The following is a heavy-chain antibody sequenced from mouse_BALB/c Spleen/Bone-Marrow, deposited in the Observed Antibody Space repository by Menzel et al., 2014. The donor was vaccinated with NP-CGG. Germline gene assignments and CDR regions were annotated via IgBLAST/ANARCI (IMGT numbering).Heavy chain of an antibody. CDR1: GFSFNSYG. CDR3: ARHAYYDQTEVSFVY. J-gene: IGHJ3*01. V-gene: IGHV5-9-2*01. D-gene: IGHD2-4*01. CDR2: ISGGGSYT. Sequence: EVKLVESGGGLVKSGGSLKLSCAASGFSFNSYGMSWVRQTPEKRLEWVATISGGGSYTFYPDSVKGRFTISRDNAKNNLYVQLSSLRSEDTALYYCARHAYYDQTEVSFVYWGQGTLVTVSA.